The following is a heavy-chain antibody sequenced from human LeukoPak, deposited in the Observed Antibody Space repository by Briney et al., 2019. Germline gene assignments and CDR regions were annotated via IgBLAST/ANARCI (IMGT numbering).Heavy chain of an antibody. V-gene: IGHV4-39*02. CDR3: ARNMTAITRLDVFDL. D-gene: IGHD2-21*02. CDR1: GTSMINSHY. J-gene: IGHJ3*01. Sequence: SETLSLTCTVSGTSMINSHYWGWIRQSPGKGLEWIGSIYYSGSTFYNPSLKSRITISVDTSKNHFSLDLRSVTAPDTAIYYCARNMTAITRLDVFDLWGPGTMVTVSS. CDR2: IYYSGST.